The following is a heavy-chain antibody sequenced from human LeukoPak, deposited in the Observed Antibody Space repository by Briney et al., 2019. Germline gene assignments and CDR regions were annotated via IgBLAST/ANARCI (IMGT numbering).Heavy chain of an antibody. V-gene: IGHV4-61*08. J-gene: IGHJ4*02. CDR2: IYYSRST. CDR1: GGSISSGGYY. CDR3: AREETTHFDY. D-gene: IGHD4-17*01. Sequence: SQTLSLTCTVSGGSISSGGYYWSWIRQPPGKGLEWIGYIYYSRSTNYNPSLKSRVAISVDTSKNQLSLKLSSATAADTAVYYCAREETTHFDYWGQGTLVTVSS.